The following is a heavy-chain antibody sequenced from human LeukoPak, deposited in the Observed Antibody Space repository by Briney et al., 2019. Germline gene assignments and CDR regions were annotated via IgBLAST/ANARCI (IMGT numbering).Heavy chain of an antibody. Sequence: SETLSLTCAVYGGSFSGYYWSWIRQPPGKGLEWIGEINHSGSTNYNPSLKSRVTISVDTPKNQFSLKLSSVTAADTAVYYCAIKSYYYGSGSSGYFDYWGQGTLVTVSS. V-gene: IGHV4-34*01. CDR1: GGSFSGYY. CDR3: AIKSYYYGSGSSGYFDY. CDR2: INHSGST. J-gene: IGHJ4*02. D-gene: IGHD3-10*01.